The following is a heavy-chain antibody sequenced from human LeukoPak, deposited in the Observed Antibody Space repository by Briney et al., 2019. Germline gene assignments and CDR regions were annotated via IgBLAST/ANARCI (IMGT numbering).Heavy chain of an antibody. CDR1: GYTFTINY. Sequence: ASVTVSFTSSGYTFTINYMHWRRHPPAPGLERMGIINTRGGSTTYAQKFQGRVTMTRDTSTSTVYKELSSLRTEVTALYFGAKYISSGSYYNAFDYWGQGTLVTVSS. D-gene: IGHD3-10*01. J-gene: IGHJ4*02. CDR2: INTRGGST. V-gene: IGHV1-46*01. CDR3: AKYISSGSYYNAFDY.